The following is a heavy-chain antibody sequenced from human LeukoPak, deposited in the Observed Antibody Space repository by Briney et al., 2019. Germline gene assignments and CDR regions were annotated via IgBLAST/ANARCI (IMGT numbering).Heavy chain of an antibody. CDR1: GFTFSSYA. Sequence: PGGSLRLSCAASGFTFSSYAMSWVRQAPGKGLEWVSSISSSSSYIYYADSVKGRFTISRDNAKNSLYLQMNSLRAEDTAVYYCAYYYDSSGYPNWFDPWGQGTLVTVSS. CDR3: AYYYDSSGYPNWFDP. J-gene: IGHJ5*02. V-gene: IGHV3-21*01. D-gene: IGHD3-22*01. CDR2: ISSSSSYI.